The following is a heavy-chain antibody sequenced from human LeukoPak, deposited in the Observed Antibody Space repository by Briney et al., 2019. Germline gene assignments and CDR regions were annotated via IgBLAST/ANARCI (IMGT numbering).Heavy chain of an antibody. J-gene: IGHJ4*02. CDR2: IYSGGST. D-gene: IGHD3-22*01. CDR1: GFTVSSNY. V-gene: IGHV3-66*01. Sequence: PGGSLRLSCAASGFTVSSNYMSWVCQAPGRGLEWVSVIYSGGSTYYADSVKGRFTISRDNSKNTLYLRMNSLRAEDTAVYYCASGGYNESSFDYWGQGTLVTVSS. CDR3: ASGGYNESSFDY.